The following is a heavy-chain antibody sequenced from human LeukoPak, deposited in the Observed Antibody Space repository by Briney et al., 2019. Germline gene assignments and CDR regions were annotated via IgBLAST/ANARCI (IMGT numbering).Heavy chain of an antibody. V-gene: IGHV3-48*01. J-gene: IGHJ4*02. CDR2: ISSSSSAI. D-gene: IGHD3-16*01. Sequence: GGSLRLSCAASGFTFSSYAMNWVRQAPGKGLEWVPYISSSSSAIYYGDSVKGRFTISRDNAKNSLSLQMNSLRAEDTAVYYCARDKGGIDYWGQGTLVTVSS. CDR3: ARDKGGIDY. CDR1: GFTFSSYA.